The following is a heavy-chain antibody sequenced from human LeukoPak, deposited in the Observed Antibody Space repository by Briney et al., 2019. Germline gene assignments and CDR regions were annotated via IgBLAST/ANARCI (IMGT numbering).Heavy chain of an antibody. J-gene: IGHJ4*02. CDR1: GFTFSSYS. Sequence: GGSLRLSCAASGFTFSSYSMNWVRQAPGKGLEWVSYISSSSSTIYYADSVKGRFTISRDNAKNSLYLQMNSLRAEDTAVYYCARDSKGHGDYGGVDYWGQGTLVTVSS. V-gene: IGHV3-48*04. CDR3: ARDSKGHGDYGGVDY. D-gene: IGHD4-17*01. CDR2: ISSSSSTI.